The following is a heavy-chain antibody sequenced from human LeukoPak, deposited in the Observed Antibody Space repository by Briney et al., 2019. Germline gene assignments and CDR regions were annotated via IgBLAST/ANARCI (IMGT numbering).Heavy chain of an antibody. V-gene: IGHV3-48*03. CDR2: ISSSGSTI. Sequence: GGSLRLSCAASGFTFSSYEMNWVCQAPGKGLEWVSYISSSGSTIYYADSVKGRFTISRDNAKKSLYLQMNSLRAEDTAVYYCARDLPAGYSSSKTSFDYWGQGALVTVSS. J-gene: IGHJ4*02. D-gene: IGHD6-13*01. CDR3: ARDLPAGYSSSKTSFDY. CDR1: GFTFSSYE.